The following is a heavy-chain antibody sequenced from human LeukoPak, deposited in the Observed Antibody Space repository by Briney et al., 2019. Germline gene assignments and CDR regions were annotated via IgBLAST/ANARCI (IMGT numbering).Heavy chain of an antibody. D-gene: IGHD1-7*01. CDR3: AKRRGLELLYYYYMDV. CDR1: GFSFSSYA. CDR2: ISGSG. J-gene: IGHJ6*03. V-gene: IGHV3-23*01. Sequence: GGSLRLSCTASGFSFSSYAMSWVRRAPGKGLEWVSAISGSGYADSVKGRFTISRDNSKNTLYLQMNSLRAEDTAVYYCAKRRGLELLYYYYMDVWGKGTTVTVSS.